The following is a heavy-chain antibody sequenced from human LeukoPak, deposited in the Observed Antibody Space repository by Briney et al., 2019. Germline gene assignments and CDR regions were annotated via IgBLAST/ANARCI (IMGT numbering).Heavy chain of an antibody. V-gene: IGHV3-21*01. CDR2: ISSSRSYI. J-gene: IGHJ4*02. Sequence: GGSLRLSCAASGFTSSSYTMNWVRQAPGKGLEWVSSISSSRSYIYYADSVKGRFTIYRDNVKSSLYLQMNSLRAEDTAVYYCASYGRYCSCTSCYKEDFDYWGQGTLVTVSA. D-gene: IGHD2-2*02. CDR3: ASYGRYCSCTSCYKEDFDY. CDR1: GFTSSSYT.